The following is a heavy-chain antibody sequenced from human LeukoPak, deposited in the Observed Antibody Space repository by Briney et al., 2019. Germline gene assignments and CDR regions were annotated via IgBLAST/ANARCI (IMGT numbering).Heavy chain of an antibody. CDR3: ARSYYYDSSGVDY. CDR2: IYYSGST. D-gene: IGHD3-22*01. Sequence: NPSETLSLTCTVSGGSISSYYWSWIRQPPGKGLEWIGYIYYSGSTNYNPSLKSRVTISVDTSKNQFSLKLSSVTAADTAVYYCARSYYYDSSGVDYWGQGTLVTVSS. V-gene: IGHV4-59*01. CDR1: GGSISSYY. J-gene: IGHJ4*02.